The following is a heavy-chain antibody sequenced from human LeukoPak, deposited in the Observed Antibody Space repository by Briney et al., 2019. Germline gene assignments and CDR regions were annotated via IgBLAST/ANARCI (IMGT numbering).Heavy chain of an antibody. D-gene: IGHD6-13*01. CDR3: ASAGYSSSWVDY. J-gene: IGHJ4*02. Sequence: SETLSLTCTVSGGSISGSSYYWGWIRQPPGKGLEWIGSIYYSGSTYYNPSLKSRVTISVDTSKNQFSLKLNSVTAADTAVYYCASAGYSSSWVDYWGQGTLVTVSS. CDR2: IYYSGST. V-gene: IGHV4-39*01. CDR1: GGSISGSSYY.